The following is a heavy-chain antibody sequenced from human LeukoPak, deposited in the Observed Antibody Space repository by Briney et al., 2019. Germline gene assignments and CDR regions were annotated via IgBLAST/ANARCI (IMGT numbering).Heavy chain of an antibody. V-gene: IGHV4-34*01. D-gene: IGHD6-25*01. CDR1: GGSFSGYY. J-gene: IGHJ5*02. CDR3: ARGRLPAS. CDR2: INHSGST. Sequence: SETPSLTXAVYGGSFSGYYWSWIRQPPGKGLEWIGEINHSGSTNYNPSLKSRVTISVDTSKNQFSLKLSSVTAADTAVYYCARGRLPASWGPGTLVTVSS.